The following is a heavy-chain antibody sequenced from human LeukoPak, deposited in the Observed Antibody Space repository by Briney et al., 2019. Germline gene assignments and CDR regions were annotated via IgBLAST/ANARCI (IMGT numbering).Heavy chain of an antibody. V-gene: IGHV3-23*01. CDR2: ISSSGNT. D-gene: IGHD6-13*01. CDR3: VKGHIAEDELDC. J-gene: IGHJ4*02. Sequence: PGGSLRLSCAPSGFTFSRSAMPGVPHTPGEGLDWVSSISSSGNTYYAEFVKGRFTISRGNSKNVLYLQMNRLRARDTGVYYCVKGHIAEDELDCWGQGTLVTFSS. CDR1: GFTFSRSA.